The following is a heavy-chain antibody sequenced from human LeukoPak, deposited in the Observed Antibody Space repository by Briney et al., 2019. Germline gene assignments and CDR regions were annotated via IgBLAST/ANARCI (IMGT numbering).Heavy chain of an antibody. J-gene: IGHJ4*02. Sequence: GASVKVSCKVSGYTLTELSMHWVRQAPGKGLEWMGGSDPEDGETIYAQKFQGRVTMTEDTSTDTAYMELSSLRSEDTAVYYCATTPYYYDSSGSGYYWGQGTLVTVSS. CDR3: ATTPYYYDSSGSGYY. D-gene: IGHD3-22*01. CDR1: GYTLTELS. CDR2: SDPEDGET. V-gene: IGHV1-24*01.